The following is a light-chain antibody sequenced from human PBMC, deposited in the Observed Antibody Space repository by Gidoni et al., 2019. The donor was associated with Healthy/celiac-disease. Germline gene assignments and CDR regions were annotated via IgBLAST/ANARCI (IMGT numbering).Light chain of an antibody. CDR2: GAS. CDR3: QQYGSSLTWT. J-gene: IGKJ1*01. CDR1: QSVSSSD. V-gene: IGKV3-20*01. Sequence: EIVLTQSPGTLSLSPGERATLSCRASQSVSSSDLAWYQQKPGQAPRRLLYGASSRATGIPDRFSGSGSGTDFTLTISRLEPEDFAVYYCQQYGSSLTWTFXQXTKVEIK.